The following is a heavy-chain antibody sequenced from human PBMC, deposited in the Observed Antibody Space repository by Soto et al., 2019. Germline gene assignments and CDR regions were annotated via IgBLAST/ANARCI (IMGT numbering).Heavy chain of an antibody. CDR3: ATRIAARPGTGYFDY. CDR1: GGTFSSYA. V-gene: IGHV1-69*13. J-gene: IGHJ4*02. CDR2: IIPIFGTA. Sequence: ASVKVSCKASGGTFSSYAISWVRQAPGQGLEWMGGIIPIFGTANYAQKFQGRVTMTADESTSTAYMELSSLRSEDTAVYYCATRIAARPGTGYFDYWGQGTLVTVSS. D-gene: IGHD6-6*01.